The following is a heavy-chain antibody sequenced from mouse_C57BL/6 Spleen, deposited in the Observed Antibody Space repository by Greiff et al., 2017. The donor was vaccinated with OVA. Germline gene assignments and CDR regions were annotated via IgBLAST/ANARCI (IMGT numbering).Heavy chain of an antibody. J-gene: IGHJ1*03. D-gene: IGHD2-1*01. CDR3: ARDGNSGYFDV. V-gene: IGHV5-4*01. Sequence: EVKVVESGGGLVKPGGSLKLSCAASGFTFSSYAMSWVRQTPEKRLEWVATISDGGSYTYYPDNVKGRFTISRDNAKNNLYLQMSHLKSEDTAMYYCARDGNSGYFDVWGTGTTVTVSS. CDR1: GFTFSSYA. CDR2: ISDGGSYT.